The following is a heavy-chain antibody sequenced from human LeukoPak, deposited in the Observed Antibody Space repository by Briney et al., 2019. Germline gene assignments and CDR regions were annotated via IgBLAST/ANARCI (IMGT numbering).Heavy chain of an antibody. D-gene: IGHD5-24*01. CDR2: IYHSGST. CDR1: GYSISSGYY. J-gene: IGHJ4*02. CDR3: ARDRGRDGYNWRY. Sequence: PSETLSLTCTVSGYSISSGYYWGWIRQPPGKGLEWIGSIYHSGSTYYNPSLKSRVTISVDTSKNQFSLKLSSVTAADTAVYYCARDRGRDGYNWRYWGQGTLVTVSS. V-gene: IGHV4-38-2*02.